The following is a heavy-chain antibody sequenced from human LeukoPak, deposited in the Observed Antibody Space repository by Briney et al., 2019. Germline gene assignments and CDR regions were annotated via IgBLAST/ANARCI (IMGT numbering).Heavy chain of an antibody. CDR2: IWYDGSNK. V-gene: IGHV3-33*08. D-gene: IGHD2-2*01. Sequence: GGSLRLSCAASGFTFSSYGMHWVRQAPGKGLEWVAVIWYDGSNKYYADSVKGRFTISRDNSKNTLYLQMNSLRAEDTAVYYCARDSMYCSSTSCYANYYFDYWGQGTLVTVSS. J-gene: IGHJ4*02. CDR1: GFTFSSYG. CDR3: ARDSMYCSSTSCYANYYFDY.